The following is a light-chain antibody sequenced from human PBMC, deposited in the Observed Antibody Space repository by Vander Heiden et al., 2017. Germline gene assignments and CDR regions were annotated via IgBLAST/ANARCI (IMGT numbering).Light chain of an antibody. CDR3: QQYDELPYT. Sequence: IQLTQSPSSLSASVPYRVTITSETSQDISNYLDWYQHKRGKAPKLLIYDASNLETAVPSRFSGSGSGTDFTFTISSLQPEDIATYYCQQYDELPYTFGQGTRLEMK. J-gene: IGKJ2*01. CDR1: QDISNY. CDR2: DAS. V-gene: IGKV1-33*01.